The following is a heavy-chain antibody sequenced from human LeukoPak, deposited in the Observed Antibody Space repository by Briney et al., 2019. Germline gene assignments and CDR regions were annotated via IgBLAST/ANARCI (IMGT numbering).Heavy chain of an antibody. CDR3: ARQGGYTNVYPFDS. Sequence: SETLSLTCTVSGGSIRSYYWSWIRQPPGKGLEWIGYIYDSGSTNYNPSLKSRVTISVDTSKNQFSLKLTSVTAADTAVYYCARQGGYTNVYPFDSWGPGTLVTVSS. J-gene: IGHJ4*02. D-gene: IGHD5-18*01. V-gene: IGHV4-59*08. CDR2: IYDSGST. CDR1: GGSIRSYY.